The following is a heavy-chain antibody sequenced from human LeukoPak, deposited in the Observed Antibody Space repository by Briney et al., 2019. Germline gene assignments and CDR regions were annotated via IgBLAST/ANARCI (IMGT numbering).Heavy chain of an antibody. V-gene: IGHV1-46*01. CDR2: INPSGGST. CDR1: GYTFTGYY. D-gene: IGHD3-22*01. J-gene: IGHJ4*02. CDR3: ARESDYYDSSGYYPLCY. Sequence: ASVKVSCKASGYTFTGYYMHWVRQAPGQGLEWMGWINPSGGSTSYAQKFQGRVTMTRDTSTSTVYVELSSLRSEDTAVYYCARESDYYDSSGYYPLCYWGQGTLVTVSS.